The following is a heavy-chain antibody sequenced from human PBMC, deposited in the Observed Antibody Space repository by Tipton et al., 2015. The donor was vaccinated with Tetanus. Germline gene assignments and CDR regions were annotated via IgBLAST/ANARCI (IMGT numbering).Heavy chain of an antibody. CDR1: GGPIRDSDYY. V-gene: IGHV4-39*01. J-gene: IGHJ4*02. D-gene: IGHD3-10*01. CDR2: IYYSGNS. Sequence: TLSLTCSVSGGPIRDSDYYWGWVRLPPGKGLEWIAGIYYSGNSYYNPTFQSRVTMSVDTSKNQFSLRLRSVTAADTAVFYCAGLYYYDSASYPLYWGQGTLVTVSS. CDR3: AGLYYYDSASYPLY.